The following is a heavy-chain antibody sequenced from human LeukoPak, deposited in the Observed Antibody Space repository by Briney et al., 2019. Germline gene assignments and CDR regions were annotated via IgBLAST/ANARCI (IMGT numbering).Heavy chain of an antibody. D-gene: IGHD4-11*01. CDR3: ARVPDYSNYYMDV. V-gene: IGHV1-18*01. CDR1: GYTFTSYG. Sequence: ASVKVSCKASGYTFTSYGISWVRQAPGQGLEWMGWISAYNGNTNYAQKLQGRVTMTRDTSISTAYMELSRLRSDDTAVYYCARVPDYSNYYMDVWGKGTTVTVSS. J-gene: IGHJ6*03. CDR2: ISAYNGNT.